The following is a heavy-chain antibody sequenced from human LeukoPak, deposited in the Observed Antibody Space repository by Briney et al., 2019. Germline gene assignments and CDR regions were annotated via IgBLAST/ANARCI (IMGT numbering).Heavy chain of an antibody. CDR1: GDTVSSNSAA. CDR3: GRRAGGSHAFDI. D-gene: IGHD3-10*01. CDR2: TYYRSKWYN. V-gene: IGHV6-1*01. J-gene: IGHJ3*02. Sequence: SQTLSLTCAISGDTVSSNSAAWNWIRQSPSRGLEWLGRTYYRSKWYNEYALSVKSRITISPDTSKNQFSLQLNSVTPEDTAVYYCGRRAGGSHAFDIWGQGTIVTVSS.